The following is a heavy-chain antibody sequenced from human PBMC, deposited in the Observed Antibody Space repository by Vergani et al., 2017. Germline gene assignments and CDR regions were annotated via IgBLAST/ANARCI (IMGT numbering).Heavy chain of an antibody. Sequence: QITLKESGPTLVKPTQTLTLTCTFSGFSLNTRGVSVAWIRQPPGKALDWPALIYWNDDQHYSPSLNNRVTITKDTSKNQVVLTMTNMDYVDTGTYYCLYRKTECGTTGXFYPFYFYYYMDVWGKGTTVPVSS. CDR3: LYRKTECGTTGXFYPFYFYYYMDV. CDR1: GFSLNTRGVS. J-gene: IGHJ6*03. D-gene: IGHD1-7*01. V-gene: IGHV2-5*04. CDR2: IYWNDDQ.